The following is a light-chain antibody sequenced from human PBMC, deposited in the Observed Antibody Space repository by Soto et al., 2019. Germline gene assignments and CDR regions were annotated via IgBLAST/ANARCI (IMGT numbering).Light chain of an antibody. Sequence: DIQMTQSPSSLSASVGDTVTITCQASQDITNHLNWYQQKPGKAPNLLIYDASHLETGVPSRFSGSGCGTYFTLTISSLQPEDIATYYCQKYDDVPQFGPGTKVDF. CDR1: QDITNH. J-gene: IGKJ3*01. CDR2: DAS. CDR3: QKYDDVPQ. V-gene: IGKV1-33*01.